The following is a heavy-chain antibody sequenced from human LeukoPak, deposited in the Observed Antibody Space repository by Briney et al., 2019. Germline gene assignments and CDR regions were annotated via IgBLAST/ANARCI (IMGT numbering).Heavy chain of an antibody. Sequence: SVKVSCKASGGTFSSYAISWVRQAPGQGHEWMGGIIPIFGTANYAQTFQGRVTITADESTSTAYMELSSLRSEDTAVYYCARSSYGSGSNDYWGQGTLVTVSS. J-gene: IGHJ4*02. CDR1: GGTFSSYA. CDR3: ARSSYGSGSNDY. V-gene: IGHV1-69*13. CDR2: IIPIFGTA. D-gene: IGHD3-10*01.